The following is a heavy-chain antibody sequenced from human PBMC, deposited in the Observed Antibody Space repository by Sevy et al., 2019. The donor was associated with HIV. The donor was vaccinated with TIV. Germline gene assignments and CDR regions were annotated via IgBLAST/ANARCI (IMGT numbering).Heavy chain of an antibody. CDR1: GYTFTNYY. D-gene: IGHD3-22*01. J-gene: IGHJ4*02. V-gene: IGHV1-46*01. Sequence: ASVKVSCKASGYTFTNYYLHWVRQAPGQGLEWMGIIHPSGGRTSYAQKFQGTVTMTSDTSTTTVYMDLSSLRSEDMAVYYCARGNYYDNSGFPLYYFDYWGRGTPVTVSS. CDR2: IHPSGGRT. CDR3: ARGNYYDNSGFPLYYFDY.